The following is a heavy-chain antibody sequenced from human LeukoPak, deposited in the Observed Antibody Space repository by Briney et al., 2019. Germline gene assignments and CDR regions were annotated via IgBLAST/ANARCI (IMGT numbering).Heavy chain of an antibody. D-gene: IGHD5-12*01. CDR2: IYYSGST. CDR3: ARNRYSGYDY. CDR1: GGSISSSNYY. V-gene: IGHV4-39*01. J-gene: IGHJ4*02. Sequence: SETLSLTCTVSGGSISSSNYYWDWIRQPPGKKLEWIGGIYYSGSTYYNPSLKSRVTISVDTSKNQFSLELSSVTAADTAVYYCARNRYSGYDYWGQGTLVTVSS.